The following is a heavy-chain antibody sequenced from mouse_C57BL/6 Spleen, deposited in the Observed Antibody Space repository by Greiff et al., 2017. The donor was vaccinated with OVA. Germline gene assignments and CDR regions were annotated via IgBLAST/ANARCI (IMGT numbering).Heavy chain of an antibody. Sequence: VQLQQSGAELVRPGASVTLSCKASGYTFPDYEMHWVKQTPVHGLEWIGAIDPETGGTAYNQKFTGKSRLTAAKSSSTAYMELRSLTSEDSAVYYCTRQRVYYGSPPDYWGQGTTLTVSS. CDR3: TRQRVYYGSPPDY. CDR2: IDPETGGT. CDR1: GYTFPDYE. V-gene: IGHV1-15*01. D-gene: IGHD1-1*01. J-gene: IGHJ2*01.